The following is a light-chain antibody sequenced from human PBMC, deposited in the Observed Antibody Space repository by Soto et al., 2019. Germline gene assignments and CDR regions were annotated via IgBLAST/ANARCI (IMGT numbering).Light chain of an antibody. CDR2: AAS. Sequence: DIQMTQSPSSLSASVGDTVTITCRASQSISSYLNWYQQKPGKAPNLLMYAASRLQSGVPSRFSGSGSGTDFTLTISSLQPEDFATYYRQQSYSTLRTFGQGTKVEIK. CDR1: QSISSY. CDR3: QQSYSTLRT. J-gene: IGKJ1*01. V-gene: IGKV1-39*01.